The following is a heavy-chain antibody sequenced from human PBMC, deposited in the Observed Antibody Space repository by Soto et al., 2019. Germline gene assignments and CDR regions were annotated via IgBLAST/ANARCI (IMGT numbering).Heavy chain of an antibody. Sequence: QVPLVQSGAEVKKPGASVKVSCKASGYTFTSYGISWVRQAPGQGLEWMGWISAYNGNTNYAQKLQGRVTMTTDTSTSTAYMELRSLRSDDTAVYYCARDGPGNYYDSSGPQPKYYYYGMDVWGQGTTVTVSS. J-gene: IGHJ6*02. D-gene: IGHD3-22*01. CDR2: ISAYNGNT. CDR1: GYTFTSYG. V-gene: IGHV1-18*01. CDR3: ARDGPGNYYDSSGPQPKYYYYGMDV.